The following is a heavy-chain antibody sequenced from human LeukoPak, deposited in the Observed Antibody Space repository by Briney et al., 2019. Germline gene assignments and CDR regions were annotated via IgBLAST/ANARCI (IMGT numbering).Heavy chain of an antibody. V-gene: IGHV3-30-3*01. J-gene: IGHJ4*02. CDR3: ARAPTPRYYYLLAY. Sequence: GGSLRLSCAASGFTFSSYEMHWVRQAPGKGLEWVAVISYDGSNKYYADSVKGRFTISRDNSKNTLCLQMNSLRAEDTAVYYCARAPTPRYYYLLAYWGQGTLVTVSS. CDR2: ISYDGSNK. CDR1: GFTFSSYE. D-gene: IGHD3-10*01.